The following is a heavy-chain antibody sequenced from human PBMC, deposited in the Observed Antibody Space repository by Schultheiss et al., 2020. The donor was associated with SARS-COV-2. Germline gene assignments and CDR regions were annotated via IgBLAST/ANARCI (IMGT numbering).Heavy chain of an antibody. Sequence: GESLKISCAASGFTFSSYGMHWVRQAPGKGLEWVAVIWYDGSNKYYADSVKGRFTISRDNSKNTLYLQMNSLRAEDTAVYYCARASTLSYDILASGGMDVWGQGTTVTVSS. V-gene: IGHV3-33*01. CDR1: GFTFSSYG. CDR2: IWYDGSNK. J-gene: IGHJ6*02. CDR3: ARASTLSYDILASGGMDV. D-gene: IGHD3-9*01.